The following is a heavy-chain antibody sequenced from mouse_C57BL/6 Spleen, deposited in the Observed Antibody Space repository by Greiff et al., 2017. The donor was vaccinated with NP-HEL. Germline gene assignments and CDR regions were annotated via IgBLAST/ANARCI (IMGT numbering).Heavy chain of an antibody. V-gene: IGHV3-1*01. D-gene: IGHD1-1*01. J-gene: IGHJ4*01. CDR1: GYSITSGYD. CDR3: ARLFTTVVADYAMDY. Sequence: EVQLQQSGPGMVKPSQSLSLTCTVTGYSITSGYDWHWIRHFPGNKLEWMGYISYSGSTNYNPSLRSRISITHDTSKNHFFLKLNSVTTEDTATYYCARLFTTVVADYAMDYWGQGTSVTVSS. CDR2: ISYSGST.